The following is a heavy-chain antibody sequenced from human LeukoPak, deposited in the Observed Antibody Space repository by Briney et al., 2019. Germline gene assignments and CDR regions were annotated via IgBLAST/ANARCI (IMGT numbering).Heavy chain of an antibody. CDR2: ISGSGSTI. Sequence: QPGGSLRLSCAASGFTFSSYEMYSVRQAPGKGLEWVSYISGSGSTIYYADSVKGRFTISRDNAKNSLYLQMNSLRAEDTALYYCARDDSSGYYPDYWGQGTLVTVSS. D-gene: IGHD3-22*01. CDR3: ARDDSSGYYPDY. J-gene: IGHJ4*02. CDR1: GFTFSSYE. V-gene: IGHV3-48*03.